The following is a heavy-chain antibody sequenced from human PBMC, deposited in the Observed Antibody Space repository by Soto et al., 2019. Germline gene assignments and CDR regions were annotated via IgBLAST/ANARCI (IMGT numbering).Heavy chain of an antibody. J-gene: IGHJ6*02. CDR1: GFTFSSYW. D-gene: IGHD3-3*01. CDR3: ARDLSYDFWSGSGLFYYYGMDV. Sequence: GGSLRLSCAASGFTFSSYWMSWVRQAPGKGLEWVANIKQDGSEKYYVDSVKDRFTISRDNAKNSLYLQMNSLRAEDTAVYYCARDLSYDFWSGSGLFYYYGMDVWGQGTTVTVSS. CDR2: IKQDGSEK. V-gene: IGHV3-7*03.